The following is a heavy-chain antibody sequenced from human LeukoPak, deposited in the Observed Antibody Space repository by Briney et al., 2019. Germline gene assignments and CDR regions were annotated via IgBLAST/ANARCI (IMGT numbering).Heavy chain of an antibody. J-gene: IGHJ4*02. V-gene: IGHV4-59*01. CDR3: ARVDCSSTSCYPLD. Sequence: SETLSLTCTVSGGSISSYYWSWIRQPPGKGLEWIGYIYYSGSTNYNPSRKSRVTISVDASKNQFSLKLSSVTAADTAVYYCARVDCSSTSCYPLDWGQGTLVTVSS. D-gene: IGHD2-2*01. CDR1: GGSISSYY. CDR2: IYYSGST.